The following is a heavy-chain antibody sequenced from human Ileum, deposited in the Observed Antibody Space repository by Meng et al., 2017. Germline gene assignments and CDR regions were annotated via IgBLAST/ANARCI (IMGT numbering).Heavy chain of an antibody. CDR1: GFTFSSYS. V-gene: IGHV3-21*04. CDR2: ISSSSSYI. D-gene: IGHD3-10*01. Sequence: GESLKISCAASGFTFSSYSMNWVRQAPGKGLEWVSCISSSSSYIYYADSVKGRFTISRDNAKNTVYLQMNSLRAEDTAVYYCAGARGVLGEWFDSWGQGTLVTVSS. CDR3: AGARGVLGEWFDS. J-gene: IGHJ5*01.